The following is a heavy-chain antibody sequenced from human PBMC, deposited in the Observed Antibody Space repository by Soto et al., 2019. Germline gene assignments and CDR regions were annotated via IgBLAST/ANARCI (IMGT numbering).Heavy chain of an antibody. D-gene: IGHD3-10*01. Sequence: AGSLRLSCAASGFTFSSYGMHWVRQAPGKGLEWVAVIWYDGSNKYYADSVKGRFTISRDNSKNTLYLQMNSLRAEDTAVYYCARDSQGLLLWFGELWPSGMDVWGQGTTVTVS. CDR1: GFTFSSYG. V-gene: IGHV3-33*01. CDR2: IWYDGSNK. CDR3: ARDSQGLLLWFGELWPSGMDV. J-gene: IGHJ6*02.